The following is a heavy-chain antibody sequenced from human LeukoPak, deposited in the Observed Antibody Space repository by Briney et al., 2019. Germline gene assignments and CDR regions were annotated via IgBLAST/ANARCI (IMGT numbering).Heavy chain of an antibody. V-gene: IGHV1-69*13. CDR1: GGTFSSYA. CDR3: ARFKYDCDSSGYYYDY. CDR2: IIPIFGTA. J-gene: IGHJ4*02. Sequence: ASVKVSCKASGGTFSSYAISWVRQAPGQGLEWMGRIIPIFGTANYAQKFQGRVTITADESTSTAYMELSSLRSEDTAVYYCARFKYDCDSSGYYYDYWGQGTLVTVSS. D-gene: IGHD3-22*01.